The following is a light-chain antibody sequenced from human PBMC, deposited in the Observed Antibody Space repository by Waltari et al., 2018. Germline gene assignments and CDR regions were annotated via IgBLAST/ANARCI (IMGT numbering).Light chain of an antibody. CDR2: RNY. V-gene: IGLV1-44*01. Sequence: QSVLTQPPSASGTPGQRVTISCSGSSSNIGSQTVNWYQQLPRTAPKLRIYRNYPRPSGVPDRFSGSKTGTSASRAISGRQSEDEADYYCAVWDDSLNGPVFGGGTQLTVL. CDR3: AVWDDSLNGPV. CDR1: SSNIGSQT. J-gene: IGLJ7*01.